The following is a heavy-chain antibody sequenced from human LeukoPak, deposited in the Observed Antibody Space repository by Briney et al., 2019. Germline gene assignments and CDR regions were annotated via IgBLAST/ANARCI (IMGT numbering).Heavy chain of an antibody. CDR3: AREAVTYYYSAPSFDP. CDR2: IYYSGST. CDR1: GGSISSSSYY. V-gene: IGHV4-39*07. J-gene: IGHJ5*02. D-gene: IGHD3-10*01. Sequence: SETLSLTCTVSGGSISSSSYYWGWIRQPPGKGLEWIGSIYYSGSTYYNPSLKSRVTISVDTSKNQFSLKLSSVTAADTAVYYCAREAVTYYYSAPSFDPWGQGTLVTVSS.